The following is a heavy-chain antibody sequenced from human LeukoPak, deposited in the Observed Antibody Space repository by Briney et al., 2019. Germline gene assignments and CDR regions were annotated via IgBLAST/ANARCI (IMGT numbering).Heavy chain of an antibody. CDR3: ARDPTTVTKGLDI. D-gene: IGHD4-17*01. CDR1: GGSISSGGYY. Sequence: SETLSLTCTVSGGSISSGGYYWSWIRQHPGKGLEWIGYIYYSGSTYYNPSLKGRVTISVDTSKNQFSLKLSSVTAADTAVYYCARDPTTVTKGLDIWGKGTMVTVSS. V-gene: IGHV4-31*03. J-gene: IGHJ3*02. CDR2: IYYSGST.